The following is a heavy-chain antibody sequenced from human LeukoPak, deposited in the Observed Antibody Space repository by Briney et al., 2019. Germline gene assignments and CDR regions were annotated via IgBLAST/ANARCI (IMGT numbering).Heavy chain of an antibody. D-gene: IGHD5-12*01. CDR1: GGSISGYY. CDR3: ASGSGERSGYDYPYFDY. CDR2: IYYSGST. V-gene: IGHV4-59*01. Sequence: SETLSLTCTVSGGSISGYYWSWIRQPPGKGLEWIGYIYYSGSTNYNPSLKSRVTISVDTSKNQFSLKLSSVTAADTAVYYCASGSGERSGYDYPYFDYWGQGTLVTVSS. J-gene: IGHJ4*02.